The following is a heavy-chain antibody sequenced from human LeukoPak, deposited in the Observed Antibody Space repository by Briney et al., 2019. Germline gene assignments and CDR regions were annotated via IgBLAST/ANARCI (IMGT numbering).Heavy chain of an antibody. Sequence: ASVKVSCKASGYTFTSYDFNWARQATGQRPEWMGWMSPNSGDTGYAQKFQDRVTMTRNTSISTAYMELSSLRSDDTAVYYCARGPPNWGYDYWGPGTLVTVSS. V-gene: IGHV1-8*01. CDR1: GYTFTSYD. J-gene: IGHJ4*02. CDR3: ARGPPNWGYDY. CDR2: MSPNSGDT. D-gene: IGHD7-27*01.